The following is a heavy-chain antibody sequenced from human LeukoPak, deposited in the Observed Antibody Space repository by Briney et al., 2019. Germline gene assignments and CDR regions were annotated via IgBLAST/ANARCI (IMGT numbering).Heavy chain of an antibody. Sequence: PSETLSLTCTVSGHSINSGDFYWSWIRQPPGKGLEWIRYINYYGNTYYHPSLKSRTIISVDTSKNQFSLKLTSVTAADTAVYYCARGSYGSGSYYADYWGQGTLVTVSS. J-gene: IGHJ4*02. CDR1: GHSINSGDFY. CDR3: ARGSYGSGSYYADY. D-gene: IGHD3-10*01. V-gene: IGHV4-30-4*01. CDR2: INYYGNT.